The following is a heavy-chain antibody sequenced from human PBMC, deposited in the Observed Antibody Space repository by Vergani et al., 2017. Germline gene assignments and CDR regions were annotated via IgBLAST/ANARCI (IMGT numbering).Heavy chain of an antibody. CDR3: ARELPLRGFWGGYYTRRGAMDV. V-gene: IGHV4-34*01. Sequence: QVQLQQWGAGLLKPSETLSLTCAVYGGSFSGYYWSWIRQPPGTGLEWIGGINHSGSTNYNPSLKSRVTISVDTSKNQFSLKLRSVTAAETAVYYCARELPLRGFWGGYYTRRGAMDVWGQGTTVTVSS. CDR2: INHSGST. J-gene: IGHJ6*02. CDR1: GGSFSGYY. D-gene: IGHD3-3*01.